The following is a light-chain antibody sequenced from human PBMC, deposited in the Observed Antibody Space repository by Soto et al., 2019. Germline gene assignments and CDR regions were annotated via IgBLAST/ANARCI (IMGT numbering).Light chain of an antibody. CDR1: QTVRNNY. J-gene: IGKJ1*01. Sequence: EFVFTQSPGTLSLSPGERATLSCRASQTVRNNYLAWYQQKPGQAPRLLIYDASSRATGIPDRFSGGGSGTDFTLTISRLEPEDFAVYYCQQYGSSPRTFGQGTKVDIK. CDR2: DAS. V-gene: IGKV3-20*01. CDR3: QQYGSSPRT.